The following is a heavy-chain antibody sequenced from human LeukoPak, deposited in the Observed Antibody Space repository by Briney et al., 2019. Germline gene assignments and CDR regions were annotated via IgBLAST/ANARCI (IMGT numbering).Heavy chain of an antibody. CDR3: ARGDYGSGPLDY. J-gene: IGHJ4*02. CDR2: IYYSGST. CDR1: GGSISSYY. Sequence: SETLSLTCTVSGGSISSYYWSWIRQRPGKGLEWIGYIYYSGSTNYNPSLKSRVTISVDTSKNQFSLKLSSVTAADTAVYYCARGDYGSGPLDYWGQGTLVTVSS. V-gene: IGHV4-59*01. D-gene: IGHD3-10*01.